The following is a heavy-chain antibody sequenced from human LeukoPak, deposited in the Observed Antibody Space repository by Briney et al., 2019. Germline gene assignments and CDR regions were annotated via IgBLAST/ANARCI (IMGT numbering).Heavy chain of an antibody. J-gene: IGHJ4*02. CDR2: INQEGSEK. D-gene: IGHD2-21*01. CDR3: ARHIETYYDY. Sequence: PGGSLRLSCAASGFTFSFYWMSWVRQAPGKGLEWVANINQEGSEKYYVDSVKGRFTISRDNAKNSLSLQMNSLRAEDTAVYYCARHIETYYDYWGQGTLVTVSS. V-gene: IGHV3-7*01. CDR1: GFTFSFYW.